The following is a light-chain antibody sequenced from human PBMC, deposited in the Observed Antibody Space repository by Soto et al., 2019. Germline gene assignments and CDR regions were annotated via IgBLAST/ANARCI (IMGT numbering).Light chain of an antibody. CDR3: QQYNNWPGT. CDR2: GAS. CDR1: QSVSSN. J-gene: IGKJ3*01. V-gene: IGKV3-15*01. Sequence: EIVMTQSPATLSVSPGERATLSCRASQSVSSNLAWYQQKPGQAPRLLIYGASTRATGIPARFSGSGSGTEFPLTISSLQSEDFAVYYGQQYNNWPGTFGPGTKVDIK.